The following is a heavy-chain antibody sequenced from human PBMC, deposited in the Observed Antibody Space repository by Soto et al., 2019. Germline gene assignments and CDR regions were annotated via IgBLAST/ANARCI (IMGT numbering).Heavy chain of an antibody. CDR2: IYYSGST. CDR3: ARGGIPPSGYGIAYAMDV. Sequence: KPSETLSLTCTVPGVSISGSRYSWGWIRQPPGRGLEWIGNIYYSGSTSYTPALKSRVTLSVDTSKNQFSLNLNSVTAADTAVYYCARGGIPPSGYGIAYAMDVWGQG. J-gene: IGHJ6*02. D-gene: IGHD1-26*01. V-gene: IGHV4-39*01. CDR1: GVSISGSRYS.